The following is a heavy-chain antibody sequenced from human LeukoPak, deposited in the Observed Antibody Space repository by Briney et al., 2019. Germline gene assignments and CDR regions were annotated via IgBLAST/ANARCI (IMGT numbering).Heavy chain of an antibody. Sequence: SVKVSCKASGYTFTSYAISWVRQAPGQGLEWMGGIIPIFGTANYAQKFQGRVTITADKSTSTAYMELSSLRSEDTAVYYCARGSWYPGGYYYYYMDVWGKGTTVTVSS. CDR3: ARGSWYPGGYYYYYMDV. V-gene: IGHV1-69*06. CDR2: IIPIFGTA. J-gene: IGHJ6*03. D-gene: IGHD6-13*01. CDR1: GYTFTSYA.